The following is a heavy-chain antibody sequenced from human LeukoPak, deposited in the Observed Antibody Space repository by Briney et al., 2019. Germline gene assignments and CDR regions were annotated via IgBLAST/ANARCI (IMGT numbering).Heavy chain of an antibody. CDR2: ISGSGGST. CDR1: GFTFSSYA. Sequence: GGSLRLSCAASGFTFSSYAMSWVRQAPGKGLEWVSAISGSGGSTYYADSVKGRFTISRDNSKNTLYLQMNSLRAEDTAVYYCAKQLGSSLYYYYYYMDVWGKGTTVTVSS. D-gene: IGHD6-6*01. J-gene: IGHJ6*03. V-gene: IGHV3-23*01. CDR3: AKQLGSSLYYYYYYMDV.